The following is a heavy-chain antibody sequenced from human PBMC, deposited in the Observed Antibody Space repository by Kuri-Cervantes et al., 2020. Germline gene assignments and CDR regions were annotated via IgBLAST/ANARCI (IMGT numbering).Heavy chain of an antibody. CDR3: AREYSGSYSRYYGMDV. J-gene: IGHJ6*02. D-gene: IGHD1-26*01. CDR1: GYTFTSYY. Sequence: ASVKVSCKASGYTFTSYYMHWVRQAPGQGLEWMGWINPNSGGTNYAQKFQGRVTMTRDTSISTAYMELSRLRSDDTAVYYCAREYSGSYSRYYGMDVWGQGTTVTVSS. V-gene: IGHV1-2*02. CDR2: INPNSGGT.